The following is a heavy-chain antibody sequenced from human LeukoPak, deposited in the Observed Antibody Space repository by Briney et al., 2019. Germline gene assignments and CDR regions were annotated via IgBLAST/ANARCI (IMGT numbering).Heavy chain of an antibody. J-gene: IGHJ4*02. D-gene: IGHD6-19*01. CDR3: ARVGREEQWLPGHDY. Sequence: PGGSLRLSCAASGFTFSDYYMSWIRQAPGKGLELLSYISSGGSGIYYADSVKGRFAISRDNAKNSLYLQMNSLRGEDTAVYYCARVGREEQWLPGHDYWGQGTLVTVSS. CDR1: GFTFSDYY. CDR2: ISSGGSGI. V-gene: IGHV3-11*04.